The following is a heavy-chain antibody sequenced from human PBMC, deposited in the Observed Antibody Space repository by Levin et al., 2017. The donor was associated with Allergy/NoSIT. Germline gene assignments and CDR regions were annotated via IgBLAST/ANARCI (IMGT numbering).Heavy chain of an antibody. V-gene: IGHV4-38-2*02. J-gene: IGHJ3*02. CDR2: IYHSGST. D-gene: IGHD2-2*01. CDR1: GYSIRSGYY. CDR3: AREVPPGAFDI. Sequence: SQTLSLTCAVSGYSIRSGYYWGWIRQPPGKGLEWIGSIYHSGSTYYNPSLKSRVTISVDTSKNQFSLKLSSVTAADTAVYYCAREVPPGAFDIWGQGTMVTVSS.